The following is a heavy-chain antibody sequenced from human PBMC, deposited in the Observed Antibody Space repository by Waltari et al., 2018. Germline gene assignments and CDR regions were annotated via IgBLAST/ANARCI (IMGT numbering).Heavy chain of an antibody. D-gene: IGHD2-21*01. CDR3: ASPGDFCGVNRCYIAFDI. CDR2: ISSESSYI. Sequence: EVQLVESGGGLVKSGGSLRITCVASGFKFSDYNMNWVRQVPGKGLEWVSSISSESSYIFYADSVRGRFTISRDNAKNSLYLQMNSLSAEDTATYFCASPGDFCGVNRCYIAFDIWGQGTTVTVSS. J-gene: IGHJ3*02. CDR1: GFKFSDYN. V-gene: IGHV3-21*06.